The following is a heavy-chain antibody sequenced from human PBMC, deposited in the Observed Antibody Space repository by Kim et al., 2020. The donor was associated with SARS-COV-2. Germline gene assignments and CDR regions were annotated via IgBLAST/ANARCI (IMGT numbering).Heavy chain of an antibody. Sequence: GGSLRLSCAASGFTFSSYWMSWVRQAPGKGLEWVANIKQDGSEKYYVDSVKGRFTISRDNAKNSLYLQMNSLRAEDTAVYYCARASAVDTAMDPGYWGQGTLVTVSS. CDR1: GFTFSSYW. CDR3: ARASAVDTAMDPGY. V-gene: IGHV3-7*01. CDR2: IKQDGSEK. J-gene: IGHJ4*02. D-gene: IGHD5-18*01.